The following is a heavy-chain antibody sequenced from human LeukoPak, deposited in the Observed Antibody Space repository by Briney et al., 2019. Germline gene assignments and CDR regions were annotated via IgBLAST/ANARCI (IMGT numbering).Heavy chain of an antibody. V-gene: IGHV3-53*01. J-gene: IGHJ4*02. CDR2: IYSDGTT. CDR3: ARVTTSGSYKFDY. Sequence: GGSLRLSCAASGFTVGSNYMSWVRQAPGKGLEWVSVIYSDGTTYYADSVKGRFTISRDSSKNTLYLQMNSLRAEDTAVYYCARVTTSGSYKFDYWGQGTLVTVSS. CDR1: GFTVGSNY. D-gene: IGHD3-10*01.